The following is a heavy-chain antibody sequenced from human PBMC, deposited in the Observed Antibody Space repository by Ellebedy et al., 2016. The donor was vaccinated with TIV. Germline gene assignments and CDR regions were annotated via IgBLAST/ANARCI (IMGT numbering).Heavy chain of an antibody. D-gene: IGHD3-9*01. J-gene: IGHJ6*02. CDR1: GFTFSSYE. Sequence: GESLKISCAASGFTFSSYEMNWVRQAPGKGLEWVSYISSSGSTIYYADSVKGRFTISRDNAKNSLYLQMNSLRAEDTAVYYCARVLWGNDILTAGHHYRLPHYYYYGMDVWGQGTTVTVSS. CDR2: ISSSGSTI. V-gene: IGHV3-48*03. CDR3: ARVLWGNDILTAGHHYRLPHYYYYGMDV.